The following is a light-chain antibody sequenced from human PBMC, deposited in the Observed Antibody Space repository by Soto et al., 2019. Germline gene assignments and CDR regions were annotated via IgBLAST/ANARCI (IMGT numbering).Light chain of an antibody. CDR1: QSVNSN. V-gene: IGKV3-20*01. Sequence: EVVMTQSPDTLSVSPGERATLSCRASQSVNSNLAWYQQKPGQAPRLLIYGASSRATGIPDRFSGSGSGTDFTLTISRLEPEDFAVYYCQQYGSSPRTFGQGTKVDIK. CDR2: GAS. J-gene: IGKJ1*01. CDR3: QQYGSSPRT.